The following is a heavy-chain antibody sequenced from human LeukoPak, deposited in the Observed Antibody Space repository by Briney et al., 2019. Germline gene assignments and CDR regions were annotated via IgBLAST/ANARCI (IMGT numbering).Heavy chain of an antibody. V-gene: IGHV3-21*01. D-gene: IGHD3-3*01. CDR3: ARDWNYDFWSGYYPNRDGMDV. CDR1: GFTFSSYS. J-gene: IGHJ6*02. CDR2: ISSSSYI. Sequence: GGSLRLSCAASGFTFSSYSMNWVRQAPGKGLEWVSPISSSSYIYYADSVKGRFTISRDNAKNSLYLQMNSLRAEDTAVYYCARDWNYDFWSGYYPNRDGMDVWGQGTTVTVSS.